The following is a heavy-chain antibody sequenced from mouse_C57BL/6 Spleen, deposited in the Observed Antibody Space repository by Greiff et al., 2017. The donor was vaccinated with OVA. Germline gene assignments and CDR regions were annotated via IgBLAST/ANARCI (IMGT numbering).Heavy chain of an antibody. V-gene: IGHV1-85*01. J-gene: IGHJ3*01. Sequence: VQLKESGPELVKPGASVKLSCKASGYTFTSYDINWVKQRPGQGLEWIGWIYPRGGSTKYNEKFKGKATLTVDTSSSTAYMELHSLTSEDSADYFCARGEYGSSSFAYWGQGTLVTVSA. CDR1: GYTFTSYD. D-gene: IGHD1-1*01. CDR2: IYPRGGST. CDR3: ARGEYGSSSFAY.